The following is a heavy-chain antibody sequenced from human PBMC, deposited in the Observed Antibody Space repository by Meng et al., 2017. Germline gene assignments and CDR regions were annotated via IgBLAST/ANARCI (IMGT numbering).Heavy chain of an antibody. D-gene: IGHD5-18*01. V-gene: IGHV4-34*02. Sequence: QVPLQPGGAGLLKPSETLSLTCAVYGGSFSGYYWSWIRQPPGKGLEWIGEINHSGSTNYNPSLKSRVIISVDTSKNQFSLQLTSVTAADTAVYYCAGGYSYAYGYWGQGTLVTVSS. CDR2: INHSGST. J-gene: IGHJ4*02. CDR1: GGSFSGYY. CDR3: AGGYSYAYGY.